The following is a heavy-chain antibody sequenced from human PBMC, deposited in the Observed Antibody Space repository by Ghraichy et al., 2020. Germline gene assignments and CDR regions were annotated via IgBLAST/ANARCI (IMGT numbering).Heavy chain of an antibody. CDR3: ARDALRVLGAYYFDY. V-gene: IGHV3-30-3*01. D-gene: IGHD3-3*01. J-gene: IGHJ4*02. Sequence: AGSLRLSCAASGFTFSSYAMHWVRQAPGKGLEWVAVISYDGSNKYYADSVKGRFTISRDNSKNTLYLQMNSLRAEDTAVYYCARDALRVLGAYYFDYWGQGTLVTVSS. CDR1: GFTFSSYA. CDR2: ISYDGSNK.